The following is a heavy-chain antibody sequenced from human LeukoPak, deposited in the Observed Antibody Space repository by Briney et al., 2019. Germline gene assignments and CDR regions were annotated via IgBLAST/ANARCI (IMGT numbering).Heavy chain of an antibody. CDR1: GGSFSDYY. Sequence: PSETLSLTCGVSGGSFSDYYWSWIRQPPGTGLEWIGEINHSGSTNYNPSLKSRVTMSVDTSRNQFSLKLTSVTAADTAVYYCVRGIRYTSSWYTYKWFDPWGQGTLVTVSS. CDR2: INHSGST. V-gene: IGHV4-34*01. CDR3: VRGIRYTSSWYTYKWFDP. J-gene: IGHJ5*02. D-gene: IGHD6-13*01.